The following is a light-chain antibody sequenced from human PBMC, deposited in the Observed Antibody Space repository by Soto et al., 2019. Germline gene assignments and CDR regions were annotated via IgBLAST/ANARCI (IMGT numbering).Light chain of an antibody. CDR1: QSVSSY. V-gene: IGKV3-11*01. CDR2: DAS. J-gene: IGKJ2*01. Sequence: EIVLTQSPATLSLSPGERATRSCRASQSVSSYLAWYQQKPGQAPRLLIYDASNRATGIPARFSGSGSGTDFTLIISSLEPEDFAVYYCQQRSNWPPDTFGQGIKLEIQ. CDR3: QQRSNWPPDT.